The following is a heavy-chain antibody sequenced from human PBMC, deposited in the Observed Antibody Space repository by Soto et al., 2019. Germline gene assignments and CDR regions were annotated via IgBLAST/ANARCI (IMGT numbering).Heavy chain of an antibody. D-gene: IGHD3-10*01. Sequence: GGSLRLSCAASGFTFSSYGMHWVRQAPGKGLEWVAVISYDGSNKYYADSVKGRFTISRDNSKNTLYLQMNSLRAEDTAMYFCTRAERFPRSWFDPWGQGTQVTVSS. CDR1: GFTFSSYG. CDR3: TRAERFPRSWFDP. V-gene: IGHV3-30*03. CDR2: ISYDGSNK. J-gene: IGHJ5*02.